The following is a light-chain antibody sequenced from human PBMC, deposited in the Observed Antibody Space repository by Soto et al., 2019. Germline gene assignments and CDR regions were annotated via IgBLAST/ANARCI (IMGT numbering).Light chain of an antibody. V-gene: IGLV1-44*01. CDR1: SSNIGSNT. CDR2: SNN. CDR3: AVWDDSLSDV. Sequence: QSVLTQPPSASGTPGQRVTISCSGSSSNIGSNTVTWYQQLPGTAPKLLIYSNNQRPSGVPDRFSGSKSGTSASLAISGLQSEDEADYYCAVWDDSLSDVFGTGTKVTVL. J-gene: IGLJ1*01.